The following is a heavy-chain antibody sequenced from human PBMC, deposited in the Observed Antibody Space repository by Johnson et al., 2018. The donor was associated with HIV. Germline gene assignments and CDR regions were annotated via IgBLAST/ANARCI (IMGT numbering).Heavy chain of an antibody. D-gene: IGHD3-22*01. CDR1: GFTFDDYA. CDR2: ISWNSGSI. Sequence: EVQLVESGGGLVQSGRSLRLSCAASGFTFDDYAMHWVRQAPGKGLEWVSGISWNSGSIGYADSVKGRFTISRDNAKNSLYLQMNSLRAEDTAVYYCARDGMIEGTFDIWGQGTMVTVSS. CDR3: ARDGMIEGTFDI. V-gene: IGHV3-9*01. J-gene: IGHJ3*02.